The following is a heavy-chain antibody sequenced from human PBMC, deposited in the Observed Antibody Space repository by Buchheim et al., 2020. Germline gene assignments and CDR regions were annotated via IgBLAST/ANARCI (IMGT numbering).Heavy chain of an antibody. D-gene: IGHD1-26*01. V-gene: IGHV4-30-4*01. CDR1: GGSISSGDYY. Sequence: QVQLQESGPGLVKPSQTLSLTCTVSGGSISSGDYYWSWIRQPPGKGLEWIGYIYYSGSTYYNPSLKSRVTISVDTSKNQFYLKLSSVIAADTAVYYCARDRISSGSYRRYYYYGMDVWGQGTT. CDR3: ARDRISSGSYRRYYYYGMDV. J-gene: IGHJ6*02. CDR2: IYYSGST.